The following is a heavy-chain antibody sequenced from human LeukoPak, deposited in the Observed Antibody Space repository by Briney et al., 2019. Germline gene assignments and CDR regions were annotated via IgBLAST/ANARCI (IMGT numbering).Heavy chain of an antibody. J-gene: IGHJ6*03. V-gene: IGHV3-48*03. CDR2: ISSSGSTI. D-gene: IGHD1-26*01. CDR3: TTDLRGSYLYYYYYMDV. Sequence: GGSLRLSCAAYGFTFSSYEMNWVRQAPGKGLEWVSYISSSGSTIYYADSVKGRFTISRDNAKNSLYLQMNSLKTEDTAVYYCTTDLRGSYLYYYYYMDVWGKGTTVTISS. CDR1: GFTFSSYE.